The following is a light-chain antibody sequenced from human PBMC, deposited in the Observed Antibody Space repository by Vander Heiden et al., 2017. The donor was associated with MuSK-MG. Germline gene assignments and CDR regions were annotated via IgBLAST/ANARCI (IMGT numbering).Light chain of an antibody. CDR3: SSCAGGFVV. J-gene: IGLJ3*02. V-gene: IGLV2-8*01. CDR2: EVS. Sequence: QSALTQPPSASGSPGRSVTISCTGTSSDVGSCTYVSWYQQHPGKAPKLIIYEVSKRPSGVPDRFSGSKSGNTASLTVSGLQAEDEADYYCSSCAGGFVVFGGGSKLTVL. CDR1: SSDVGSCTY.